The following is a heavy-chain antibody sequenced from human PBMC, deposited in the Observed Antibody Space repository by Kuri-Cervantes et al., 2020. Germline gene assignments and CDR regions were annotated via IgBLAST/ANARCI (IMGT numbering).Heavy chain of an antibody. CDR2: IIPVFGTA. CDR1: GGTFSSYA. D-gene: IGHD2-21*02. CDR3: AREVDCGGDCFHLYNWFDP. J-gene: IGHJ5*02. Sequence: SVKVSCKASGGTFSSYAISWVRQAPGQGLEWMGGIIPVFGTANYAQKFQGRVTITADESTSTAYMELSSLRSEDTAVHYCAREVDCGGDCFHLYNWFDPWGQGTLVTVSS. V-gene: IGHV1-69*13.